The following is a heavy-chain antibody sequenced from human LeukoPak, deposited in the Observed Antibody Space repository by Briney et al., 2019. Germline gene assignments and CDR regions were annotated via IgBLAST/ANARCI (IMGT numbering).Heavy chain of an antibody. V-gene: IGHV4-34*01. CDR2: INHSGST. Sequence: SEALSLTCAVYGGSFRDYYWSWIRQPPGKGLEWIGEINHSGSTNYNPSLKSRVTISLDTSKNQFSLKLTSVTAADTAVYYCAKAPYLSSGSWGQGILVAVSS. D-gene: IGHD3-22*01. J-gene: IGHJ3*01. CDR3: AKAPYLSSGS. CDR1: GGSFRDYY.